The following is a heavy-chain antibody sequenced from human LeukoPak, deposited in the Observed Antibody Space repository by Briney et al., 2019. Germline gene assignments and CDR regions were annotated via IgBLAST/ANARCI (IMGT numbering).Heavy chain of an antibody. CDR3: ADSDGYYYDV. CDR1: GFTFSYYA. V-gene: IGHV3-30-3*01. CDR2: ISNDGDNS. D-gene: IGHD5-24*01. J-gene: IGHJ4*02. Sequence: PGGSLRLSCAASGFTSGFTFSYYAIHWVRQAPGKGLGLVTIISNDGDNSYFADSVKGRFTISRDNSKNTVYLQMNSLGAEDTAVYYCADSDGYYYDVWGQGTLVTVS.